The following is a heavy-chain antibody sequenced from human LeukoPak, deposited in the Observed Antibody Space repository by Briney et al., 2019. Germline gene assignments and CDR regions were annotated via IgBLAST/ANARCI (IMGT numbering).Heavy chain of an antibody. CDR3: ARDEYDSSGYYLN. CDR1: GYTFTDNY. CDR2: INPNSGGT. V-gene: IGHV1-2*02. D-gene: IGHD3-22*01. J-gene: IGHJ4*02. Sequence: GASVKVSCKASGYTFTDNYMHWVRQAPGQGLEWMGWINPNSGGTNYAQKFQGRVTMTRDTSISTAYMELSRLKSDDTAVYYCARDEYDSSGYYLNWGQGTLVTVSS.